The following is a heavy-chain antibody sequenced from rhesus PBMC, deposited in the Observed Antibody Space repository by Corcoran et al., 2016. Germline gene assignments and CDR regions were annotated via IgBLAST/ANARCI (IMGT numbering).Heavy chain of an antibody. J-gene: IGHJ4*01. Sequence: QVQLQESGPGLVKPSETLSLTCAVSGYSISSNYWSWIRQPPGKGLEWIGYIYGSSGNTYYNPSLRSRVTISAGTSKNQFALKLSSVTAADTAVYYCARRRIAAATYYFDYWGQGVLVTVSS. D-gene: IGHD6-31*01. CDR1: GYSISSNY. V-gene: IGHV4-147*01. CDR3: ARRRIAAATYYFDY. CDR2: IYGSSGNT.